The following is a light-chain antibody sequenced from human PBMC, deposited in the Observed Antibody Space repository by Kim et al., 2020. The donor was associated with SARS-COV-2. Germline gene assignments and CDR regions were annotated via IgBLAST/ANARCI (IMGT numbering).Light chain of an antibody. CDR1: QDSSNY. J-gene: IGKJ5*01. Sequence: SSAVADRVTITCQASQDSSNYLNWYQQKPEIAPTLLIYDASNLETGVPSRFSGSGSGTDFTFTISSLQPEDIATYYCQQYDNLPTFCQGTRLEIK. CDR3: QQYDNLPT. V-gene: IGKV1-33*01. CDR2: DAS.